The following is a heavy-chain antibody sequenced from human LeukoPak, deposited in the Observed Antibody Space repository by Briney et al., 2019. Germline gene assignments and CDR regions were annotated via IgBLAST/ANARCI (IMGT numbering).Heavy chain of an antibody. D-gene: IGHD3-3*01. J-gene: IGHJ5*02. Sequence: SETLSLTCTVSGGSISSGGYYWSWIRQPPGKGLEWIGYIYHSGSTYYNPSLKSRVTISVDRSKNQFSLKLSSVTAADTAVYYCARGDFWSGYGYNWFDPWGQGTLVTVSS. V-gene: IGHV4-30-2*01. CDR3: ARGDFWSGYGYNWFDP. CDR2: IYHSGST. CDR1: GGSISSGGYY.